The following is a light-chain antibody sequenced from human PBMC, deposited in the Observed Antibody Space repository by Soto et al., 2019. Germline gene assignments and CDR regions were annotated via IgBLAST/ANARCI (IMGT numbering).Light chain of an antibody. CDR1: QSVSGD. V-gene: IGKV3-15*01. CDR2: DAS. Sequence: EMVLTQSPATLSVSPGERATLSCRASQSVSGDLAWYHHKPGQAPRLLIYDASTRALDTPARFAGSGSGTEFTLTISSLQSEDFAVYFCQQYSNWPITFGQGTRLEIK. J-gene: IGKJ5*01. CDR3: QQYSNWPIT.